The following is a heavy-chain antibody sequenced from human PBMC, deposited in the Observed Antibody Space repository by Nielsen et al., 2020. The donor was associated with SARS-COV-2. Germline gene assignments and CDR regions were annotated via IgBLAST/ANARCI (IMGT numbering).Heavy chain of an antibody. J-gene: IGHJ4*02. Sequence: GGSLRLSCAASGFNFTNYSMDWVRQAPGKGLEWVSSISIRGLYTHYAESVRGRFTISRDNAKNSVYLQMSSLRAEDTAVYFCARVPFDYLKYSDYWGQGTLVAVSS. D-gene: IGHD3-9*01. CDR1: GFNFTNYS. CDR2: ISIRGLYT. V-gene: IGHV3-21*01. CDR3: ARVPFDYLKYSDY.